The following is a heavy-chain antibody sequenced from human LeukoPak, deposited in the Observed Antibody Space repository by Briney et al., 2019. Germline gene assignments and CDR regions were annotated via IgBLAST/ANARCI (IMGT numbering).Heavy chain of an antibody. D-gene: IGHD3-22*01. CDR2: ISAYNGHT. CDR3: ARGFPPRRSYDSSGYYSYNFDY. CDR1: GYTFTNYG. V-gene: IGHV1-18*01. Sequence: ASVKVSCKTSGYTFTNYGVTWVRQAPGEGLEWMGWISAYNGHTKYAQRLQGRVTMTTDTSTSTAYMELRSLRSDDTAVYCCARGFPPRRSYDSSGYYSYNFDYWGQGTLVTVSS. J-gene: IGHJ4*02.